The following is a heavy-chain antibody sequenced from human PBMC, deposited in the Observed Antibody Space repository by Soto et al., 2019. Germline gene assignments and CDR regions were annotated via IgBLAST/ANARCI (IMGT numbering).Heavy chain of an antibody. V-gene: IGHV2-5*01. Sequence: SGPTLVNPTQTLTLTCTFSGFSLKAGGMGVGWIRQPPGKALEWLALIYWNGDKRYNPSLKTRLPITKDTSKNQVVLTMTDMDPVDTATYYCAHRQYNFWSDSTVWFDPWGQGTLVTVSS. CDR2: IYWNGDK. J-gene: IGHJ5*02. D-gene: IGHD3-3*01. CDR3: AHRQYNFWSDSTVWFDP. CDR1: GFSLKAGGMG.